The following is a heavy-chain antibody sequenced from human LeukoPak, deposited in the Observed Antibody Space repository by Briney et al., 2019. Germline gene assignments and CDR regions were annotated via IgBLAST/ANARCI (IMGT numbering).Heavy chain of an antibody. V-gene: IGHV1-46*01. D-gene: IGHD3-22*01. CDR3: ASYDSSGYQYYYYYYGMDV. CDR2: INPSGGST. CDR1: GYTFTSYY. J-gene: IGHJ6*02. Sequence: RASVKVSCKASGYTFTSYYMHWVRQAPGQGLEWMGIINPSGGSTSYAQKFQGRVTITADESTSTAYMELSSLRSEDTAVYYCASYDSSGYQYYYYYYGMDVWGQGTTVTVSS.